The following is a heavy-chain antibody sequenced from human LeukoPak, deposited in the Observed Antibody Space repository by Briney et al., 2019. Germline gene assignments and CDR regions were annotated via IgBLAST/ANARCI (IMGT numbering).Heavy chain of an antibody. CDR2: ISGSGGST. CDR3: AKTVERTRITIFGVVYGMDV. Sequence: GGSLRLSCAASGFTFSSYAMSWVRQAPGKGLEWVSAISGSGGSTYYADSVKGRFTISRDNSKNTLYLQMNSLRAEDTAVYYCAKTVERTRITIFGVVYGMDVWGQGTTVTVSS. D-gene: IGHD3-3*01. V-gene: IGHV3-23*01. CDR1: GFTFSSYA. J-gene: IGHJ6*02.